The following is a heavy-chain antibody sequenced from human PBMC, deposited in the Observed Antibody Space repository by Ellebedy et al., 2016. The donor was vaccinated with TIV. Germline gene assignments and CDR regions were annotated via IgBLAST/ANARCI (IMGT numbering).Heavy chain of an antibody. CDR2: ISYDGSKK. Sequence: GGSLRLSXEASGLIFDSLGVHWVRQAPGRGLEWVADISYDGSKKHYADSVKGRFTISRDNDRSSLYLQMNGLGAEDTAVYYCARERFHGSGTPKTDYWGQGTLVTVSS. CDR3: ARERFHGSGTPKTDY. CDR1: GLIFDSLG. J-gene: IGHJ4*02. D-gene: IGHD3-10*01. V-gene: IGHV3-30*03.